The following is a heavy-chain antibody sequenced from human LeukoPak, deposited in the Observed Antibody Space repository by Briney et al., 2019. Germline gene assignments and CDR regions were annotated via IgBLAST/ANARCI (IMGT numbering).Heavy chain of an antibody. D-gene: IGHD1-26*01. CDR1: GGTFSSYA. Sequence: SVKVSCKASGGTFSSYAISWVRQAPGQGLEWMGGIIPIFGTANYAQKFQGRVTITTDESTSTAYMELSSLRSEDTAVYYCARDLLIVGATTRAFDIWGQGTMVTVSS. V-gene: IGHV1-69*05. CDR3: ARDLLIVGATTRAFDI. CDR2: IIPIFGTA. J-gene: IGHJ3*02.